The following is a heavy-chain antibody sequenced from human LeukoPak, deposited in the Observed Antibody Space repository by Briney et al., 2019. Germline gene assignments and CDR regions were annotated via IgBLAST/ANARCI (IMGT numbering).Heavy chain of an antibody. CDR2: IYHSGST. CDR3: ARDAKVRGAPIDY. CDR1: GGSISSGGYY. V-gene: IGHV4-30-2*01. Sequence: SETLSLTCTVSGGSISSGGYYWSWIRQPPGKGLEWIGYIYHSGSTYYNPSLKSRVTISVDTSKNQFSLKLSSVTAADTAVYYCARDAKVRGAPIDYWGQGTLVTVSS. D-gene: IGHD3-10*01. J-gene: IGHJ4*02.